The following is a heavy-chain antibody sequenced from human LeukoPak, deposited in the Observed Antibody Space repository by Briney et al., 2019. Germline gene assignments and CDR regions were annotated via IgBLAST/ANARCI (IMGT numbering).Heavy chain of an antibody. CDR2: INSDGSST. CDR3: ARVPYCSTSCYAFDY. Sequence: GGSLRLSCAAAGFTFSSYWMHWVRQAPGKGLEWVSRINSDGSSTSYADSVKGRFTISRDNAKNTLYLQMNSLRAEDTAVYYCARVPYCSTSCYAFDYWGQGTLVTVSS. CDR1: GFTFSSYW. D-gene: IGHD2-2*01. J-gene: IGHJ4*02. V-gene: IGHV3-74*01.